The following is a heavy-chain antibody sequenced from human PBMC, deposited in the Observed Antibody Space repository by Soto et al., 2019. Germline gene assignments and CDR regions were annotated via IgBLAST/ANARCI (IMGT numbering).Heavy chain of an antibody. CDR2: ISSSGSTI. CDR3: ARDWVALGYYYYGMDV. V-gene: IGHV3-48*03. J-gene: IGHJ6*02. D-gene: IGHD5-12*01. Sequence: SGGSLRLSCAASGFTFSSYEMNWVRQAPGKGLEWVSYISSSGSTIYYADSVKGRFTISRDNAKNSLYLQMNSLRAEDTAVYYCARDWVALGYYYYGMDVWGQGTTVTVSS. CDR1: GFTFSSYE.